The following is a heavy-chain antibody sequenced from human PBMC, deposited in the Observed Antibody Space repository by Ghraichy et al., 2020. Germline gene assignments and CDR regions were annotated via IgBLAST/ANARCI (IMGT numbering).Heavy chain of an antibody. CDR2: ISDTGNT. D-gene: IGHD1-14*01. V-gene: IGHV4-59*12. J-gene: IGHJ2*01. CDR3: ARGTTVWSWFLNL. Sequence: SETLSLTCTVSGGFIKSFYWSWIRQPPGKGLEWIGFISDTGNTNYNPSLESRVTMSVDTSKNQFSLKLASATAADTAVYYCARGTTVWSWFLNLWGRGTLVTVSS. CDR1: GGFIKSFY.